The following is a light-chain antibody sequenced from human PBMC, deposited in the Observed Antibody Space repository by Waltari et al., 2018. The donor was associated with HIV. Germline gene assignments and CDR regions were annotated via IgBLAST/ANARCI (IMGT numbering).Light chain of an antibody. Sequence: QSALTQPASVSGSPGQSITIPCTGTSSVVAGYNLFSWYQQHPGKAPKLMIYEVSKRPSGVSNRVSGSKSGNTASLTISGLQAEDEADYYCCAYAGSTTYVIFGGGTKLTVL. CDR1: SSVVAGYNL. CDR3: CAYAGSTTYVI. J-gene: IGLJ2*01. CDR2: EVS. V-gene: IGLV2-23*02.